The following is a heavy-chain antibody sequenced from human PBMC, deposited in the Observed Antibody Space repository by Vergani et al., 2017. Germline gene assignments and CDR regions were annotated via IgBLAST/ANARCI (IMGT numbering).Heavy chain of an antibody. CDR2: MRNDVSTI. CDR3: ARPSAPGDYDALDI. CDR1: GFNIDNFY. Sequence: EVNLVESGGALVQPGGSLRLSCAASGFNIDNFYMHWVRQVPGKGLVWVSRMRNDVSTISYGDFVRGRFTISRDNAKNTVYLQLSGLRVEDTAVYYCARPSAPGDYDALDIWGQGTMVTVSS. D-gene: IGHD4-17*01. J-gene: IGHJ3*02. V-gene: IGHV3-74*01.